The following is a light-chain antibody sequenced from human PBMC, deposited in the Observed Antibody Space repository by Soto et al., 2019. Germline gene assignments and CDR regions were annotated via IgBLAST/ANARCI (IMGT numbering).Light chain of an antibody. V-gene: IGKV1-8*01. J-gene: IGKJ4*01. Sequence: AIRMTQSPSSLSASTGDRVTITCRASQGISSYLAWYQQKPGKDPKLLIYAASTLQSGVPSRLSGSGSGTDFTLTISCLQSEDFATYYCQQYYSYPLTFGGGTKVEIK. CDR1: QGISSY. CDR3: QQYYSYPLT. CDR2: AAS.